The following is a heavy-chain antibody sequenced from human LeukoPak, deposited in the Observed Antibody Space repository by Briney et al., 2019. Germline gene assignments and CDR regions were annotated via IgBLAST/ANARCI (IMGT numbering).Heavy chain of an antibody. Sequence: GGSLRLSCAASGFTFSPYSMNWVRQAPGKGLQWVSFISSSSSYIYYADSVKGRFTISRDNSKNTLYLQMNSLRAEDTAVYYCARGSTTVVSYWGQGTLVTVSS. CDR2: ISSSSSYI. CDR1: GFTFSPYS. CDR3: ARGSTTVVSY. D-gene: IGHD4-23*01. J-gene: IGHJ4*02. V-gene: IGHV3-21*01.